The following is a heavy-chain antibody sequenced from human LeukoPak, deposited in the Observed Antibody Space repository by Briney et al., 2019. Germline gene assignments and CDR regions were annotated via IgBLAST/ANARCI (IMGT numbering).Heavy chain of an antibody. CDR1: GFTFSSYG. CDR2: IRYDGSNK. Sequence: GGSLRLSCAASGFTFSSYGMHWVRQAPGKGLEWVAFIRYDGSNKYYADSVKGRFTISRDNSKNTLYLQMNSLRAEDTAVYYCARTAGDAFDIWGQGTMVTVSS. D-gene: IGHD6-13*01. V-gene: IGHV3-30*02. CDR3: ARTAGDAFDI. J-gene: IGHJ3*02.